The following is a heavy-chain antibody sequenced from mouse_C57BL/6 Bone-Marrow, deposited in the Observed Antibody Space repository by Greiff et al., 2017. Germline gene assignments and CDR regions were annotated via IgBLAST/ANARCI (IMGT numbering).Heavy chain of an antibody. CDR3: ASPLLLTESYCDV. Sequence: VQLQQPGAELVQPGASVKMSCKASGYTFTSYWITWVKQRPGQGLEWIGDIYPGSGSSNYNEKFKSKATLTVDTSSSTAYMQLSSLTAEDSAVYYCASPLLLTESYCDVGGTGTTVTVSA. D-gene: IGHD1-1*01. CDR1: GYTFTSYW. J-gene: IGHJ1*03. CDR2: IYPGSGSS. V-gene: IGHV1-55*01.